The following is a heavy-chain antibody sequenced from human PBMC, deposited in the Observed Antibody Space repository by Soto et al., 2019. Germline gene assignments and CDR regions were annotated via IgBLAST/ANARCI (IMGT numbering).Heavy chain of an antibody. CDR3: ARSDYYYYMDV. J-gene: IGHJ6*03. CDR1: GGSISSYY. V-gene: IGHV4-59*08. Sequence: SETLSLTCTVSGGSISSYYWSWIRQPPGKGLEWIGYIYYSGSTNYNPSLKSRVTISVDTSKNQFSLKLSSVTAADTAVYYCARSDYYYYMDVWGKGTTVTVSS. CDR2: IYYSGST.